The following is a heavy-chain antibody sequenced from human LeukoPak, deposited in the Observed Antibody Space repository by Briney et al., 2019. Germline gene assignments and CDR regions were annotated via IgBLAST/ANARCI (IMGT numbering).Heavy chain of an antibody. CDR1: GYSFINYW. CDR3: ARLPGYCTSASCSYYFDD. D-gene: IGHD2-2*01. Sequence: GESLKISCKGSGYSFINYWIGWVRQMPGKGLEWMGIIYPGNSDTRYSPSFQGQVTISADKSISTAYLQWSSLKASDTAMYYCARLPGYCTSASCSYYFDDWGQGTLVTVSS. V-gene: IGHV5-51*01. CDR2: IYPGNSDT. J-gene: IGHJ4*02.